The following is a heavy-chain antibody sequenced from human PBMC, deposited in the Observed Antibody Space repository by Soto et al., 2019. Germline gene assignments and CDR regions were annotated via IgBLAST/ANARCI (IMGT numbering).Heavy chain of an antibody. CDR1: GDSVSSVTAA. V-gene: IGHV6-1*01. CDR2: TYYRSKWYN. J-gene: IGHJ6*02. Sequence: SQTLSLTCAISGDSVSSVTAAWNWIRQSPSSGLEWLGRTYYRSKWYNDYAGSVKSRITINPDTSKNQVFLHLNSVSPEDTAVYFCARGRGSGWNYYGMDVWGQGTTVTVSS. D-gene: IGHD6-19*01. CDR3: ARGRGSGWNYYGMDV.